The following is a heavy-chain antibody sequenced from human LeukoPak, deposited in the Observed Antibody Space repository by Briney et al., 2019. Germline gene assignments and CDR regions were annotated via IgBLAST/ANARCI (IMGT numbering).Heavy chain of an antibody. CDR1: GGSISSSSYY. J-gene: IGHJ6*02. CDR2: INHSGST. CDR3: ARGGYSGSYNQSYYYYYGMDV. Sequence: PSETLSLTCTVSGGSISSSSYYWGWIRQPPGKGLEWIGEINHSGSTNYNPSLKSRVTISVDTSKNQFSLKLSSVTAADTAVYYCARGGYSGSYNQSYYYYYGMDVWGQGTTVTVSS. V-gene: IGHV4-39*07. D-gene: IGHD1-26*01.